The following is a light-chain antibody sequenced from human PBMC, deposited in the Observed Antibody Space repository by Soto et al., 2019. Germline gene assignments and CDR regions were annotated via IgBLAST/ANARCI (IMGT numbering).Light chain of an antibody. J-gene: IGLJ2*01. CDR3: SSNTGNNNFVV. Sequence: QSALTQPPSASGSLGQSVTISCTGTSSDVGAYNYVSWYQQHPDRAPKVIIYEVSQRPSGVPDRFSGSKSGNTASLTVSGLQAEDEADYYCSSNTGNNNFVVFGGGTK. CDR1: SSDVGAYNY. V-gene: IGLV2-8*01. CDR2: EVS.